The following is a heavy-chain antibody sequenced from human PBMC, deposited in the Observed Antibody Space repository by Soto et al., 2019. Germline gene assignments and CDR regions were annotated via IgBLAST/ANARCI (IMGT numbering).Heavy chain of an antibody. Sequence: SETLSLTCTVSGGSISSSSYYWGWIRQPPGKGLEWIGSIYYSGSTYYNPSLKSRVTISVDTSKNQFSLKLSSVTAADTAVYYCARLKDVASSAPDYYYYYGMDVWGQGTTVTVSS. J-gene: IGHJ6*02. CDR2: IYYSGST. D-gene: IGHD6-6*01. CDR3: ARLKDVASSAPDYYYYYGMDV. V-gene: IGHV4-39*01. CDR1: GGSISSSSYY.